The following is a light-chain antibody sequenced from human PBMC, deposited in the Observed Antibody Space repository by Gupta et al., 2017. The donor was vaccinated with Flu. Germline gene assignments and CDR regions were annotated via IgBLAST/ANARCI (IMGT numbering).Light chain of an antibody. V-gene: IGKV1-39*01. CDR2: AAS. CDR1: QSISTS. Sequence: DIQMTQSPSSLSASVGDRVTITCRASQSISTSLNWYQQRPGKAPKLLIYAASSLQSGVPSRFSGSGSGTDFTLTISSLQPEDFATYYCQQSYITPPITFGQGTRLEIK. CDR3: QQSYITPPIT. J-gene: IGKJ5*01.